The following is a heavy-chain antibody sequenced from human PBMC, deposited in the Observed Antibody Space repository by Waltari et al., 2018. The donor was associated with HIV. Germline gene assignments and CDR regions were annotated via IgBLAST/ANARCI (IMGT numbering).Heavy chain of an antibody. CDR1: GYTFSNYG. CDR3: ARGWDTLTDYYTVDY. V-gene: IGHV1-18*01. J-gene: IGHJ4*02. D-gene: IGHD3-9*01. Sequence: QVQLVQSGAEVKKPGASVKVSCKASGYTFSNYGISWVRQAPGQGLEWMGWITAYNGNTNYAKKLQGRVTMTTDTSTSTAYMELRRLRSDDTAVYYCARGWDTLTDYYTVDYWGQGTLVTVSS. CDR2: ITAYNGNT.